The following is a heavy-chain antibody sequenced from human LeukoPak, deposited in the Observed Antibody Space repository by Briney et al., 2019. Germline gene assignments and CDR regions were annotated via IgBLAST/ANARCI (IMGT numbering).Heavy chain of an antibody. Sequence: PGGSLRLSCAASGFTFSNFWLHWVRQAPGKGLEWVSRITSDGSNINYADSVQGRFTISRDNAKNTRYLQMNSLRAEDTAVYYCARGGHSSFDYWGQGALVTVSS. D-gene: IGHD3-16*01. CDR3: ARGGHSSFDY. CDR2: ITSDGSNI. J-gene: IGHJ4*02. CDR1: GFTFSNFW. V-gene: IGHV3-74*01.